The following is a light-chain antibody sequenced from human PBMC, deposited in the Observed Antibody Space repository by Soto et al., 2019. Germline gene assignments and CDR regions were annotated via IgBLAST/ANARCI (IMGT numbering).Light chain of an antibody. Sequence: DIQMTQSPSSLSASVGDRVTITCRASQSISSYLNWYQQKPGKAPKLLIFAASSLQSGVPSRFSGSRSGPDCTLTISSLQPEDCATDCCQQNYSSTPTFGQGTNGENK. V-gene: IGKV1-39*01. CDR1: QSISSY. CDR3: QQNYSSTPT. J-gene: IGKJ1*01. CDR2: AAS.